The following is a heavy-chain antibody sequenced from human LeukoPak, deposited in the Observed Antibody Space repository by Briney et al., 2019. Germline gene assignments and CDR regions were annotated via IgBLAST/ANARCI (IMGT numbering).Heavy chain of an antibody. Sequence: NSSETLSLTCTVSGTSIRNYYWSWVRQSPGQGLEWLAYGHHTGSSNFSPPFRSRVTTSVDASRNQFSLRLTSMTAADTAVYYCAREKEGTDHDSTAAFHYWGQGILVIVSS. V-gene: IGHV4-59*01. D-gene: IGHD3-22*01. J-gene: IGHJ4*02. CDR3: AREKEGTDHDSTAAFHY. CDR2: GHHTGSS. CDR1: GTSIRNYY.